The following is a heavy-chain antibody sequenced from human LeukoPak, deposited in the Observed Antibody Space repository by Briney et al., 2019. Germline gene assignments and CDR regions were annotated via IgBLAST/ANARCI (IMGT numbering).Heavy chain of an antibody. V-gene: IGHV3-7*01. CDR3: AKVCPWIQLWSSCFDY. D-gene: IGHD5-18*01. CDR2: IRQDGSEK. CDR1: GFTFRSYW. Sequence: GGSLRLPCAASGFTFRSYWMSWVRQAPGKGLEWVANIRQDGSEKYYVDSVRGRFTISRDNTKNSLYLQMNSLRAEDTAVYYCAKVCPWIQLWSSCFDYWGQGTLVTVSS. J-gene: IGHJ4*02.